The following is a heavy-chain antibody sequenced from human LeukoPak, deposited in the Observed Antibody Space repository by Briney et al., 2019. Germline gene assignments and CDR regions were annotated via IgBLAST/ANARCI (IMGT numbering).Heavy chain of an antibody. Sequence: GGSLRLSCAASGFTVSSNYMSWVRQAPGKGLEWVSVIYSGGSTYYADSVKGRFTISRDNAKNTLYLQMNNLRAEDTAVYYCAKEKGVATLYYFDYWGQGTLVTVSS. CDR2: IYSGGST. J-gene: IGHJ4*02. V-gene: IGHV3-53*05. CDR1: GFTVSSNY. D-gene: IGHD5-12*01. CDR3: AKEKGVATLYYFDY.